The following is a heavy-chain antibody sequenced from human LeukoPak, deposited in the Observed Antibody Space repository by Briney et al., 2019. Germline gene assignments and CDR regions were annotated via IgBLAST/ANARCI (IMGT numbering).Heavy chain of an antibody. J-gene: IGHJ6*02. V-gene: IGHV1-2*02. CDR1: GYTFTGYY. CDR3: ARGSDFWSGYYGGWMVRGVPAYYYYGMDV. Sequence: GASVKVSCKASGYTFTGYYMHWVRQAPGQGLEWMGWINPNSGGTNYAQKFQGRVTMTRDTSISTAYMELSRLRSDDTAVYYCARGSDFWSGYYGGWMVRGVPAYYYYGMDVWGQGTTVTVSS. D-gene: IGHD3-3*01. CDR2: INPNSGGT.